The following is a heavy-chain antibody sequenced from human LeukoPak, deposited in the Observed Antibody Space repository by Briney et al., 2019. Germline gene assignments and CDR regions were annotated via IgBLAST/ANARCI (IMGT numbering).Heavy chain of an antibody. Sequence: SETVSPTCAVSGDSGSSHYWTWIRQPPGKGLEWIGYISLTGTTNYNPSLKSRVTISVDTFKSQFSIILTSVTAADTAVYYCARIESGGTYFYCYYMGVWG. V-gene: IGHV4-59*02. J-gene: IGHJ6*03. CDR3: ARIESGGTYFYCYYMGV. CDR2: ISLTGTT. CDR1: GDSGSSHY. D-gene: IGHD1-26*01.